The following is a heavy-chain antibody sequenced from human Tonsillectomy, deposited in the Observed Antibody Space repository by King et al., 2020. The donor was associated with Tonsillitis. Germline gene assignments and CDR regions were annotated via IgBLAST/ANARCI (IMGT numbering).Heavy chain of an antibody. D-gene: IGHD2-2*01. CDR1: GFTFSGHA. J-gene: IGHJ4*02. CDR3: ARDSIAPECYKTSCYDY. V-gene: IGHV3-30*01. Sequence: VQLVESGGGVVQPGRSLRLSCAASGFTFSGHAMHWVRQAPGKGLEWVAVISHDGNNIFYGDSGKGRFTISRDTSKNTVYLQMNGLRLEDTAVYYCARDSIAPECYKTSCYDYWGQGTLVTVSS. CDR2: ISHDGNNI.